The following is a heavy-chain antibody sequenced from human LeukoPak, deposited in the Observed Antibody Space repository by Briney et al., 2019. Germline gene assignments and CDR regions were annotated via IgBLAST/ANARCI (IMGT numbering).Heavy chain of an antibody. CDR1: GFIFSTYS. V-gene: IGHV3-23*01. CDR2: VGDSGFTT. Sequence: GGSLRLSCVASGFIFSTYSMCWVRQAPGKGPEWVSTVGDSGFTTYYADSVKGRFTISRDNSKNTLYLQMNSLRAEDTAVYYCAKDPHSSGWFGPWGQGTLVTVSS. CDR3: AKDPHSSGWFGP. D-gene: IGHD6-19*01. J-gene: IGHJ5*02.